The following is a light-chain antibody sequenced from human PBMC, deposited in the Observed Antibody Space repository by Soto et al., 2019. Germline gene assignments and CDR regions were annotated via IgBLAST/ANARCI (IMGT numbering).Light chain of an antibody. J-gene: IGLJ1*01. V-gene: IGLV2-14*01. CDR1: SSDVGGYNY. Sequence: QSVLTQPASVSGSPGQSITISCTGTSSDVGGYNYVSWYQQHPGKAPKLMIYDVSNRPSGVSNRFSGSKSGNTASLTISGLQAEDEADYYCSSYTSSSPHVFVTGTKVTVL. CDR3: SSYTSSSPHV. CDR2: DVS.